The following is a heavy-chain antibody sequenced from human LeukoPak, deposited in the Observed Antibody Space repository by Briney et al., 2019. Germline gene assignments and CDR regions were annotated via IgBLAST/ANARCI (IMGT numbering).Heavy chain of an antibody. CDR2: INWNGGST. D-gene: IGHD3-16*02. CDR1: GFTFDDYG. CDR3: ARSTGYYDYVWGSSRSYYFDY. V-gene: IGHV3-20*04. J-gene: IGHJ4*02. Sequence: GGSLRLSCAASGFTFDDYGMSWVRQAPGKGLEWVSGINWNGGSTGYADSVKGRFTISRDNAKNSLYLQMNSLRAEDTALYYCARSTGYYDYVWGSSRSYYFDYWGQGTLVTVSS.